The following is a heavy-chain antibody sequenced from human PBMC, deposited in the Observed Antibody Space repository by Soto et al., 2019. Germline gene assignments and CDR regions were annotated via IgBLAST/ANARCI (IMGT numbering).Heavy chain of an antibody. D-gene: IGHD3-10*01. CDR1: GFTFSSYW. Sequence: EVHLVESGGGLVQPGGSLRLSCAASGFTFSSYWMSWVRQAPGKGLEWVANIKQDGSETYYVDSVKGRFTISRDNAKNSLYLQMTSLRAEDTAVYYCARISGRYSMDVWGKGTTVTVSS. V-gene: IGHV3-7*01. J-gene: IGHJ6*03. CDR2: IKQDGSET. CDR3: ARISGRYSMDV.